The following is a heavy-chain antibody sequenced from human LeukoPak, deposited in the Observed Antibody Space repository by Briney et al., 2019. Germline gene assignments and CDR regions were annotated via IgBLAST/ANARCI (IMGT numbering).Heavy chain of an antibody. J-gene: IGHJ4*02. CDR3: AKPLFTYDSSGRDY. V-gene: IGHV3-30*18. D-gene: IGHD3-22*01. CDR1: GFTFSSYG. CDR2: ISYDGSNK. Sequence: PGRSLRLSCAASGFTFSSYGMYWVRQAPGKGMEWVAVISYDGSNKYYADSVKGRFTLSRDNSKNTLYLQRNSLRAEDTAVYYCAKPLFTYDSSGRDYWGQGTLVTVSS.